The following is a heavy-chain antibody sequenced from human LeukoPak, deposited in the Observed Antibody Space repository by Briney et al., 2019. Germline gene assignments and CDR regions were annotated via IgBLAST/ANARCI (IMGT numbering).Heavy chain of an antibody. CDR3: ARDHEATGYDAFDI. Sequence: PGGSLRLSCAASGFTFSSYAMSWVRQAPGKGLEWVAVISYDGSNKYYADSVKGRFTISRDNSKNTLYLQMNSLRAEDTAVYYCARDHEATGYDAFDIWGQGTMVTVSS. CDR2: ISYDGSNK. CDR1: GFTFSSYA. J-gene: IGHJ3*02. V-gene: IGHV3-30-3*01. D-gene: IGHD5-12*01.